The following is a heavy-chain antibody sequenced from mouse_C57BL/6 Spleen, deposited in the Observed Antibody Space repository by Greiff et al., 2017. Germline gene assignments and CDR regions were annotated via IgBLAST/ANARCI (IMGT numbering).Heavy chain of an antibody. CDR3: ARKATVYWYFDV. V-gene: IGHV1-85*01. D-gene: IGHD4-1*02. CDR1: GYTFTSYD. CDR2: LYPRDGST. Sequence: QVQLKESGPELVKPGASVKLSCKASGYTFTSYDINWVKQRPGQGLEWIGWLYPRDGSTKYNEKFKGKATLTVDTSSSTAYMELHSLTSEDSAVYFCARKATVYWYFDVWGTGTTVTVSS. J-gene: IGHJ1*03.